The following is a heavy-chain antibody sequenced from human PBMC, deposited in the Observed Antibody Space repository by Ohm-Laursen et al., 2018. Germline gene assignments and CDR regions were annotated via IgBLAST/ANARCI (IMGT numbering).Heavy chain of an antibody. CDR2: INFSGRYI. CDR1: GFTFNTYA. J-gene: IGHJ4*02. Sequence: SLRLSCAASGFTFNTYAMHWVRQAPGKGLEWVSSINFSGRYIYYADSVKGRFTISRDNAKKSLFLQMNSLRVEDTAVYYCARPYCGGNCSDPIDSWGQGTLVTVSS. D-gene: IGHD2-21*02. CDR3: ARPYCGGNCSDPIDS. V-gene: IGHV3-21*01.